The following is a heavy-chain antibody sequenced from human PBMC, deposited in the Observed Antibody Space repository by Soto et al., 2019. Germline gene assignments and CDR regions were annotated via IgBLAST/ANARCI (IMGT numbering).Heavy chain of an antibody. CDR1: GLLFSEST. CDR3: ARESEDLTSNFDY. J-gene: IGHJ4*02. Sequence: GGSLILCCSSSGLLFSESTIYWVRPAPGKGLEAISAVSTSGRSTYYADSVKDRFTISRDNSKNTLFLQMGSLRAEDTAVYYCARESEDLTSNFDYWGQGNLVTFS. CDR2: VSTSGRST. V-gene: IGHV3-64*02.